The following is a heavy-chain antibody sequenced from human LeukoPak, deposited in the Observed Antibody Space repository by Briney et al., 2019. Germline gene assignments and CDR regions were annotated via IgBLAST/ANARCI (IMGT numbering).Heavy chain of an antibody. V-gene: IGHV4-34*01. D-gene: IGHD2-2*02. Sequence: PSETLSLTCAVYGGSFSGYYWSWIRQPPGKGLEWIGEINHSGSTNYNPSLKSRVTISVDTSKNQSSLKLSSVTAADTAVYYCARGGIGYCSSTSCYTRGGWFDPWGQGTLVTVSS. J-gene: IGHJ5*02. CDR2: INHSGST. CDR3: ARGGIGYCSSTSCYTRGGWFDP. CDR1: GGSFSGYY.